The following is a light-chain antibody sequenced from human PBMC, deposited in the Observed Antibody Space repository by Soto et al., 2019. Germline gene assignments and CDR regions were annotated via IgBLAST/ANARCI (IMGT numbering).Light chain of an antibody. CDR2: DAS. CDR1: QSVSSY. V-gene: IGKV3-11*01. Sequence: EIVLTQSPATLSLSPGERATLSCRASQSVSSYLAWCQQKPGQAPRLLIYDASNRATGIPARFSGSGSGTDFTLTISSLEPEGFAVYYCQQRSNWPPIFTFGPGTKVDIK. J-gene: IGKJ3*01. CDR3: QQRSNWPPIFT.